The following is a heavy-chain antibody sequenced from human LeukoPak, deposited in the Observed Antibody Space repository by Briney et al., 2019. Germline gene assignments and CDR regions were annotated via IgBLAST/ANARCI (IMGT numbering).Heavy chain of an antibody. D-gene: IGHD4-17*01. Sequence: SETLSLTCTVSGGSISSCYWSWIRQPAGRGLEWIGCIYTSGSTNYNPSLKSRVTMSVDTSKNQFSLKLSSVTAADTAVYYCARDLRYGAYFDYWGQGTLVTVSS. J-gene: IGHJ4*02. V-gene: IGHV4-4*07. CDR1: GGSISSCY. CDR3: ARDLRYGAYFDY. CDR2: IYTSGST.